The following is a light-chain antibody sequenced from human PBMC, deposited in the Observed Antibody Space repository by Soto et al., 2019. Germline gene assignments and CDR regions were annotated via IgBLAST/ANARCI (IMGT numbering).Light chain of an antibody. J-gene: IGKJ2*01. CDR2: SAS. CDR3: QQSYSTPYT. V-gene: IGKV1-39*01. Sequence: DIQMTQSPSSLSASVGDRVTITCRASQSISSYLNWYQQKPGKPPKLLIYSASSLQSGVPSSFSGSGSGTDFTLTISSLQPEDFATYYCQQSYSTPYTFGQGTKLEIK. CDR1: QSISSY.